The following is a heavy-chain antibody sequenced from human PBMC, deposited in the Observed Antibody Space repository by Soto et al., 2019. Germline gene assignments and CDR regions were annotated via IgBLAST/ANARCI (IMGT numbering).Heavy chain of an antibody. D-gene: IGHD5-12*01. V-gene: IGHV4-59*08. CDR1: GGSISSYY. CDR3: ARQAREGYNSAVY. J-gene: IGHJ4*02. Sequence: PSETLSLTCTVSGGSISSYYWNWIRQPPGKGLEWIGYFYYSGSTSYNPSLKSRVTMSVDTSKNQFSLKLTSVTAADTAVYYCARQAREGYNSAVYWGQGPLFTVPS. CDR2: FYYSGST.